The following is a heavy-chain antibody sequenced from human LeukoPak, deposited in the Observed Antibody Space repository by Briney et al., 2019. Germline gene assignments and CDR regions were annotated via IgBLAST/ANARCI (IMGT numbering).Heavy chain of an antibody. CDR3: ARSWWGFGAYYYYYMDV. CDR1: GGSFSNSNYY. D-gene: IGHD3-10*01. CDR2: IYYSGST. V-gene: IGHV4-39*07. J-gene: IGHJ6*03. Sequence: SETLSLTCTVSGGSFSNSNYYWGWTRQPPGKGLEWIGSIYYSGSTYYNPSLKSRVTISVDTSKNQFSLKLSSVTAADTAVYYCARSWWGFGAYYYYYMDVWGKGTTVTVSS.